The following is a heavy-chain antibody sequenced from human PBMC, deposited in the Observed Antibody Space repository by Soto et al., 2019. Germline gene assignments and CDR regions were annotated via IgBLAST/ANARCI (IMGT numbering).Heavy chain of an antibody. Sequence: SETLSLTCTVSGGSISSYYWSWIRQPAGKGLEWIGRIYTSGSTNYNPSVKSRVTMSVDTAKNQFSLKLSSVTAADTAVYYCASVSSGYVDYWAQGTLVTVSS. CDR2: IYTSGST. D-gene: IGHD3-22*01. J-gene: IGHJ4*02. V-gene: IGHV4-4*07. CDR1: GGSISSYY. CDR3: ASVSSGYVDY.